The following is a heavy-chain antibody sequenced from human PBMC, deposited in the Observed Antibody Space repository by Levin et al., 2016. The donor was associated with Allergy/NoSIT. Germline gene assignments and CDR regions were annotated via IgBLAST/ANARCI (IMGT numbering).Heavy chain of an antibody. D-gene: IGHD3-9*01. CDR3: AREGPNRYDAFDI. J-gene: IGHJ3*02. CDR1: GFTFSSYS. CDR2: ISSSSSYI. V-gene: IGHV3-21*01. Sequence: GGSLRLSCAASGFTFSSYSMNWVRQAPGKGLEWVSSISSSSSYIYYADSVKGRFTISRDNAKNSLYLQMNSLRAEDTAVYYCAREGPNRYDAFDIWGQGTMVTVSS.